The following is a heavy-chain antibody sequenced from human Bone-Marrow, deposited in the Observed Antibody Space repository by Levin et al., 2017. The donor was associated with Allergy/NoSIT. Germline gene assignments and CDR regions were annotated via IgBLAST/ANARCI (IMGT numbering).Heavy chain of an antibody. V-gene: IGHV3-21*01. D-gene: IGHD6-19*01. CDR2: ISSSSSYI. Sequence: GGSLRLSCAASGFTFSSYSMNWVRQAPGKGLEWVSSISSSSSYIYYADSVKGRFTISRDNAKNSLYLQMNSLRAEDTAVYYCARAPGLSYKQWLVTGFDYWGQGTLVTVSS. CDR1: GFTFSSYS. CDR3: ARAPGLSYKQWLVTGFDY. J-gene: IGHJ4*02.